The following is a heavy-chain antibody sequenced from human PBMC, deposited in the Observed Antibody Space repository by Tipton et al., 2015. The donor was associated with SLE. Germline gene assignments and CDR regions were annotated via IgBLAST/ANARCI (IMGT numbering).Heavy chain of an antibody. CDR1: GYRFTTHW. V-gene: IGHV5-51*01. CDR2: IYPSDSQT. D-gene: IGHD2-2*01. CDR3: AKQSASTGAFDI. J-gene: IGHJ3*02. Sequence: QLVQSGAEVKKPGESLKISCQGAGYRFTTHWIAWVRQMPGKGLEWMGTIYPSDSQTTYNPTFQGQVIISADTSIKTAYLQWSSLKASDTAMYFCAKQSASTGAFDIWGHGTMVSVSS.